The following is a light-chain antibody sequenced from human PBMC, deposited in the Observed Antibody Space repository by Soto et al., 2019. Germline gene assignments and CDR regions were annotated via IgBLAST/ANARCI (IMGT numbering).Light chain of an antibody. CDR1: QSISVY. Sequence: DIQMTQSPSSLSVSIGDRITITCRSSQSISVYLNWYQKKPGTPPKLLIYAASNLQSGVPSRFIGSGSGTDFTLTISSLQPEYFASYYCQQSYRIPYTFGQGTKLEI. CDR3: QQSYRIPYT. J-gene: IGKJ2*01. CDR2: AAS. V-gene: IGKV1-39*01.